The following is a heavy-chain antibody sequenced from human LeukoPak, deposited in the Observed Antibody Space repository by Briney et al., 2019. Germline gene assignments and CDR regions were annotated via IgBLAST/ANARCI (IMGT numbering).Heavy chain of an antibody. CDR3: ARAAYSSTWYSRYFDL. D-gene: IGHD6-13*01. J-gene: IGHJ2*01. CDR2: IGTAGEI. CDR1: GFTFSSYD. V-gene: IGHV3-13*01. Sequence: AGGSLRLSCAASGFTFSSYDIHWVRQATGNGLEWVSGIGTAGEIYYPGSVKGRFTISRENAKNSLYLQMNSLRAGDTAVYYCARAAYSSTWYSRYFDLWGRGTLVTVSS.